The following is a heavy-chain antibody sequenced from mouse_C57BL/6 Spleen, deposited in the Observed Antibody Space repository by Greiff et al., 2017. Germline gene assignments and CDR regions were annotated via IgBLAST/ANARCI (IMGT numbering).Heavy chain of an antibody. CDR1: GSTFTSYW. CDR3: AISLPQGAMDY. CDR2: IDPSDSYT. J-gene: IGHJ4*01. D-gene: IGHD6-1*01. V-gene: IGHV1-69*01. Sequence: QVQLQQPGAELVMPGASVKLSCKASGSTFTSYWMHWVKQRPGQGLEWIGEIDPSDSYTNYNQKFKGKSTLTGDKSSSTAYMQLSSLTSEDSAVDYCAISLPQGAMDYWGQGTSVTVSS.